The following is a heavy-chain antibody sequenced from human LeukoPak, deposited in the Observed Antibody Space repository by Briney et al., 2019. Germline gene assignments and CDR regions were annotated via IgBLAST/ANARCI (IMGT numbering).Heavy chain of an antibody. V-gene: IGHV4-39*07. J-gene: IGHJ5*02. CDR3: ARDKEFGWFDP. D-gene: IGHD3-10*01. Sequence: SETLSLTCTVSGGSISSSSYYWGWIRQPPGKGLEWIGSIYYSGSTYYNPSLKSRVTMSVDTSKNQFSLKLSSVTAADTAVYYCARDKEFGWFDPWGQGTLVTVSS. CDR1: GGSISSSSYY. CDR2: IYYSGST.